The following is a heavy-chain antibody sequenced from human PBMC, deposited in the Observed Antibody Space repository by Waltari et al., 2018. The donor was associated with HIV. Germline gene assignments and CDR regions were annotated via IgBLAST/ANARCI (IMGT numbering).Heavy chain of an antibody. V-gene: IGHV1-8*01. CDR1: GYTFTSYD. J-gene: IGHJ4*02. CDR3: ARHKSGYNDN. CDR2: MNTNSDNT. Sequence: QVQLVQSGAEVKKPGASVKVYCKASGYTFTSYDVNWVRQATGQGLEWMGWMNTNSDNTVYAQKFQGRVTMTMNTSISTAYMELSSLRSEDTAVYYCARHKSGYNDNWGQGTLVTVSS. D-gene: IGHD3-3*01.